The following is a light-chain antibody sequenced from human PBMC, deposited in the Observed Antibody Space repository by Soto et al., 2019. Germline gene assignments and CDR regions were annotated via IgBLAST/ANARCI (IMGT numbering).Light chain of an antibody. CDR3: QQYNNWHGT. CDR2: GAS. Sequence: EIVMTQSPATLSVSPGERATLSCRASQSVSSNLAWYQQKPGQAPRLLIYGASTRATGIPARFSGSGSGTEFTLSISSLLSEDFAVYYCQQYNNWHGTFGQGNKVEIK. J-gene: IGKJ1*01. CDR1: QSVSSN. V-gene: IGKV3-15*01.